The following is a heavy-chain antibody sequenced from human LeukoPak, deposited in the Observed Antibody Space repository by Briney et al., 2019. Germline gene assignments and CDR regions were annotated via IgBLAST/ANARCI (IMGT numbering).Heavy chain of an antibody. CDR3: VREARGYHYTYFDY. Sequence: GGSPRLSCTASGFTLGGHDMHWVRQTTGGGLEWVAAVSSGHHAFYADSVQGRFAVSRVDGKNSLYLQMNSLRAGDTAVYYCVREARGYHYTYFDYWGQGSLVTVSS. D-gene: IGHD5-18*01. CDR1: GFTLGGHD. V-gene: IGHV3-13*01. CDR2: VSSGHHA. J-gene: IGHJ4*02.